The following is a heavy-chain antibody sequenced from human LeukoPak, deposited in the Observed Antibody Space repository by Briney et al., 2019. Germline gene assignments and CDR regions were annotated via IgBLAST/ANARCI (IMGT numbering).Heavy chain of an antibody. CDR1: GFSFSTYS. D-gene: IGHD3-22*01. J-gene: IGHJ4*02. Sequence: GGSLTLSCAGSGFSFSTYSMNWVRQAPRKGLEWVSGITGSGANTYYADSVKGRFTISRDNSKNTLYLRMNSLRAEDTAVYYCYYYDSSGFYPQTKIDYWGQGTLVTVSS. V-gene: IGHV3-23*01. CDR3: YYYDSSGFYPQTKIDY. CDR2: ITGSGANT.